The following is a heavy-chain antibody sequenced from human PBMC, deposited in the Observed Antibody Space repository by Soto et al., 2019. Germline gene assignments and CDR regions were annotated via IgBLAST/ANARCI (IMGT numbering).Heavy chain of an antibody. J-gene: IGHJ6*03. Sequence: GGSLRLSCAASGFTFDDYAMHWVRQAPGKGLEWVSGISWNSGSIGYADSVKGRFTISRDNAKNSLYLQMNSLRAEDTALYYCAKGGFAYYYYYMDVWGKGTTVTVSS. CDR2: ISWNSGSI. D-gene: IGHD1-26*01. CDR3: AKGGFAYYYYYMDV. CDR1: GFTFDDYA. V-gene: IGHV3-9*01.